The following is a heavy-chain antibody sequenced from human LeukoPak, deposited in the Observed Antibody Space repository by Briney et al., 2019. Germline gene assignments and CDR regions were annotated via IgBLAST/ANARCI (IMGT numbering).Heavy chain of an antibody. CDR3: ARDRGVADHLDY. V-gene: IGHV3-33*01. CDR1: GFTFSNYG. Sequence: GGSLRLSCAASGFTFSNYGMHWVPQAPGKGLEWVAVILFDGANKYYADSVRGPFTISRDNSKNTLYLQMSSLRAEDTAVYYCARDRGVADHLDYWGQGTLVTVSS. D-gene: IGHD1-14*01. J-gene: IGHJ4*02. CDR2: ILFDGANK.